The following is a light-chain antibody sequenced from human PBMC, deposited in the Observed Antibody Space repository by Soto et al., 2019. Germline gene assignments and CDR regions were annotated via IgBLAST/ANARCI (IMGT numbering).Light chain of an antibody. CDR2: AAS. V-gene: IGKV1-39*01. CDR1: QTISVY. Sequence: DIQMTQSPSSLSASVGDRVTITCRASQTISVYLSWYQQKPGKAPNLLIYAASSLQSGVPSRFSGSGSGTDFTLTISGLQPEDFATYYCQQFYNTLMYTFGQGTKLEIK. J-gene: IGKJ2*01. CDR3: QQFYNTLMYT.